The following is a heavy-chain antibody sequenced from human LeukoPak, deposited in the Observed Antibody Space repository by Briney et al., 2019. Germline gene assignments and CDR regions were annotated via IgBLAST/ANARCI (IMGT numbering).Heavy chain of an antibody. V-gene: IGHV3-23*01. D-gene: IGHD1-26*01. Sequence: GGSLTLSCAASGFTFSSYAMSWVRQAPGGGLEWVSGISGSGGSTYYADSVEGRLTILRDNSKNTLYLQMNSLRAEDTAVYHCADGWAPDYWGRGTLVTVSS. CDR2: ISGSGGST. CDR3: ADGWAPDY. J-gene: IGHJ4*02. CDR1: GFTFSSYA.